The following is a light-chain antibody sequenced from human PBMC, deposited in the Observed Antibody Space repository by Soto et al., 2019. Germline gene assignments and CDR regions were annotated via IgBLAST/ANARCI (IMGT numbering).Light chain of an antibody. V-gene: IGLV2-14*01. J-gene: IGLJ1*01. CDR1: SSDIGRYNY. CDR2: EVS. CDR3: SSYTSSTTLHV. Sequence: QSALTQPASVSGSPGQSMTISCTGTSSDIGRYNYVSWYQQHPGKAPKLMIYEVSNRPSGVSNRFSGSKSGNTASLTISGLQAEDEADYYCSSYTSSTTLHVFGTGTKLTVL.